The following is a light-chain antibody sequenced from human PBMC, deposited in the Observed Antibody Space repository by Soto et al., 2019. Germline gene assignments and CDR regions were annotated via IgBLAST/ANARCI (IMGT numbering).Light chain of an antibody. CDR2: GAS. Sequence: EIVLTQSPATLSLSPGERATLSCRASQSVGSSYLAWYQQKPGQAPRLLIYGASSRATGIPDRFSGSGSGTDFTLTISRLEPEDFAVYYCQQYGSSLSLTFGGGTKVDIK. V-gene: IGKV3-20*01. CDR3: QQYGSSLSLT. CDR1: QSVGSSY. J-gene: IGKJ4*01.